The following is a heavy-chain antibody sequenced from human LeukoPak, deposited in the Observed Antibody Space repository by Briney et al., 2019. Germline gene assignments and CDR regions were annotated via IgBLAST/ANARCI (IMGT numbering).Heavy chain of an antibody. CDR2: IYYSGST. CDR3: ARLRSGYIPFDY. Sequence: PSETLSLTCTVSGGSISSSSYYWGWIRQPPGKGLEWIGSIYYSGSTYYNPSLKSRVTISVDTSKNQFSLKLSSVTAADTAVYYCARLRSGYIPFDYWGQGTLVTVSS. J-gene: IGHJ4*02. D-gene: IGHD3-3*01. CDR1: GGSISSSSYY. V-gene: IGHV4-39*01.